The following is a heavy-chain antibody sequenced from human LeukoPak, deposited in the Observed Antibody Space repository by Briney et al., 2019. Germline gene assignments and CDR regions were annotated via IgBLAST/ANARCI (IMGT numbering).Heavy chain of an antibody. V-gene: IGHV4-59*12. CDR1: IDSITNYY. D-gene: IGHD3-16*01. J-gene: IGHJ2*01. Sequence: SETLSLTCSVPIDSITNYYWSWIRQPPGKGLEWIGFIYHSGSTNYNPSLKSRVTISVDKSKNQFSLKLSSVTAADTAVYYCARDLGIRVWYFDLWGRGTLVTVSS. CDR3: ARDLGIRVWYFDL. CDR2: IYHSGST.